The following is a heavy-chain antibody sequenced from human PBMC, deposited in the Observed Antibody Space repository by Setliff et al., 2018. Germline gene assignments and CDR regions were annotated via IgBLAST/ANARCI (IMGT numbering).Heavy chain of an antibody. CDR1: GGSISSYY. Sequence: PSETLSLTCNVSGGSISSYYWTWIRQPPGKGLEWIGYFYHSGSMNYNPSLKGRVTISVDTSKNQFSLKLSSVTAADTAVYYCARSPSSGAYWNPRPFYSDYWARGTLVTVSS. V-gene: IGHV4-59*08. D-gene: IGHD1-26*01. CDR3: ARSPSSGAYWNPRPFYSDY. CDR2: FYHSGSM. J-gene: IGHJ4*02.